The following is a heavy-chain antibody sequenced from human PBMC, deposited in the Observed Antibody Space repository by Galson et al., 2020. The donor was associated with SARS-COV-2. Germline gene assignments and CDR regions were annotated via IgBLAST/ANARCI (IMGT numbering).Heavy chain of an antibody. D-gene: IGHD3-3*01. CDR1: GFTFSSYS. CDR2: ISSSSSTI. J-gene: IGHJ6*04. V-gene: IGHV3-48*01. Sequence: GGSLRLSFAASGFTFSSYSMNWVRQAPGKGLEWVSYISSSSSTIYYADSVKGRFTISRDNAKNSLYLQMNSLRAEDTAVYYCARDLGYDFWSGYSRTMDVWGKGTTVTVSS. CDR3: ARDLGYDFWSGYSRTMDV.